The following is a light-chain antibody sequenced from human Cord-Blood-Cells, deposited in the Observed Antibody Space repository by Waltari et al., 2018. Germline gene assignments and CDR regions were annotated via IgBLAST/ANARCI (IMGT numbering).Light chain of an antibody. J-gene: IGLJ2*01. CDR1: SSNIRAGYD. CDR3: QSYDSSLREV. V-gene: IGLV1-40*01. CDR2: GNS. Sequence: QSVLTQPPSVSGAPGQRVTISCTGSSSNIRAGYDVHWYQQLPGTAPKLLIYGNSNRPSGVPDRFSGSKPGTSASLAITGLQAEDEADYYCQSYDSSLREVFGGGTKLTVL.